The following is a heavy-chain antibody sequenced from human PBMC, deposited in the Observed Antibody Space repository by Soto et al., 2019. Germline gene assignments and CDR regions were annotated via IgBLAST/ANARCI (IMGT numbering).Heavy chain of an antibody. CDR2: ISWDGGST. Sequence: GGSLRPSCAASGFTFDDYTMHWVRQAPGKGLELVSLISWDGGSTYYADSVKGRFTISRDNSKNSLYLQMNSLSTEDTALYYCAKGLGTYYYYGMDVWGQGTTVTV. CDR1: GFTFDDYT. V-gene: IGHV3-43*01. CDR3: AKGLGTYYYYGMDV. D-gene: IGHD3-16*01. J-gene: IGHJ6*02.